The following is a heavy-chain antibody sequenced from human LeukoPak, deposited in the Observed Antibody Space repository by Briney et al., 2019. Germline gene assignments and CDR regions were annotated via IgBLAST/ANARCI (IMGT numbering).Heavy chain of an antibody. Sequence: ASVKVSCKASGGTFSSYAISWVRQAPGQGLEWMGGIIPIFGTANYAQKFQGRVTITADESTSTAYMELSSLRSEDTAVYYCARDGRRKVVPAARRGNWFDPWGQGTLVTVSS. V-gene: IGHV1-69*13. J-gene: IGHJ5*02. D-gene: IGHD2-2*01. CDR2: IIPIFGTA. CDR1: GGTFSSYA. CDR3: ARDGRRKVVPAARRGNWFDP.